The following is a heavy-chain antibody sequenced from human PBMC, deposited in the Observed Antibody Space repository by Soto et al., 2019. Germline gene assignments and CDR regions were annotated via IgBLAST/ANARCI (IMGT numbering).Heavy chain of an antibody. V-gene: IGHV4-31*03. CDR1: GGSISSGGYY. D-gene: IGHD2-21*02. CDR3: ARDYRGVTGEERRRYWYFYL. Sequence: QVQLQESGPGLVKPSQTLSLTCTVSGGSISSGGYYWSWIRQHPGKGLEWIGYIYYSGSTYYNPSLKSRVTISVDTSKNQFSLKLSSVTAADMAVYYGARDYRGVTGEERRRYWYFYLWGRGTLVTVAS. CDR2: IYYSGST. J-gene: IGHJ2*01.